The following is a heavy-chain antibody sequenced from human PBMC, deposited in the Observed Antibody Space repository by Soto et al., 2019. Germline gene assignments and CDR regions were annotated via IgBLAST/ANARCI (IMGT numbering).Heavy chain of an antibody. V-gene: IGHV1-69*13. CDR1: GGSFTSDA. Sequence: ASVKVSCKVSGGSFTSDAISWVRQAPGQGLEWMGGITPVFETPNYAQKFHGRVTITADESTDTAYMELSSLRSEDTAVYYCARAIHGYNYRVDFWGQGTTVTVSS. D-gene: IGHD5-12*01. J-gene: IGHJ6*02. CDR2: ITPVFETP. CDR3: ARAIHGYNYRVDF.